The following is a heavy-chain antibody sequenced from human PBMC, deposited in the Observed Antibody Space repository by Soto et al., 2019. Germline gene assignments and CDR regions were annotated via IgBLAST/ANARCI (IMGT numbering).Heavy chain of an antibody. CDR1: GVTFDDFA. Sequence: EVQVVESGGGLVQPGRSLRLSCAAFGVTFDDFAMHWVRQVPGKGLEWVSGISWNSGRICYADSVKGRFTISRDNAENSLYLQMNSLRPEDTALYYCAKDAGDAGSGPFDYWGQGTLVTVSS. V-gene: IGHV3-9*01. CDR3: AKDAGDAGSGPFDY. CDR2: ISWNSGRI. J-gene: IGHJ4*02. D-gene: IGHD2-15*01.